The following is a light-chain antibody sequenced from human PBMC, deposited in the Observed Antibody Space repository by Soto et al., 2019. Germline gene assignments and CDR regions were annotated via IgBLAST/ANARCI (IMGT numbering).Light chain of an antibody. V-gene: IGKV3-15*01. CDR1: QSVNSN. Sequence: EIVMTQSPATLSVSPGETATLSCRASQSVNSNLAWYQQKPGRAPRLLISDASTRAAGLPARFSGSGSGTEFTLTISSLQSEDFAVYFCQQSNNWPKTFGQGTKV. CDR2: DAS. CDR3: QQSNNWPKT. J-gene: IGKJ1*01.